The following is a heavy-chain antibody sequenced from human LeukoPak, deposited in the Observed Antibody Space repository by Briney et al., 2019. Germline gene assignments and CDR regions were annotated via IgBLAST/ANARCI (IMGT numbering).Heavy chain of an antibody. CDR3: ARDGGHYYGSGTYYNAYYYYNGTDV. Sequence: GGSLRLSCAVSGLTLSNVWMTWVRQAPGKGLEWVANIKQDGSEKYYVDSVKGRFTISRDNAKNSLYLQMSSLRAEDTAVYYCARDGGHYYGSGTYYNAYYYYNGTDVWGQGTTVTVSS. CDR1: GLTLSNVW. J-gene: IGHJ6*02. V-gene: IGHV3-7*01. CDR2: IKQDGSEK. D-gene: IGHD3-10*01.